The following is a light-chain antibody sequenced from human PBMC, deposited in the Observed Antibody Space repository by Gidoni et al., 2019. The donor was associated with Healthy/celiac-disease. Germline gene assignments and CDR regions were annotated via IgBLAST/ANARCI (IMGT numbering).Light chain of an antibody. CDR3: QQYYSTPLT. V-gene: IGKV4-1*01. CDR2: WAS. CDR1: QSVLYSSNNKNY. Sequence: DIVMTPVPYSLAVSLCEWATINSKSSQSVLYSSNNKNYLAWYQQKPGQPPKLLIYWASTRESGVPDRFSGSGSGTDFTLTISSLQAEDVAVYYCQQYYSTPLTFGGGTKVEIK. J-gene: IGKJ4*01.